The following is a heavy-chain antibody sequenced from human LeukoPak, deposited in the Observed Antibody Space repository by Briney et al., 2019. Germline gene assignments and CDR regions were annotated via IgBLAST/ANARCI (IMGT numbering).Heavy chain of an antibody. Sequence: GSLRLSCSASGFTFSSYTMHWVRQGPGKGLEYVSAISSNGGSTYYADSVKGRFTISRDNSKNTLYLQMSSLRAEDTAVYYCVKDGAGYSSGWYWEVDYWGRGTLVTVSS. CDR3: VKDGAGYSSGWYWEVDY. V-gene: IGHV3-64D*06. CDR2: ISSNGGST. CDR1: GFTFSSYT. D-gene: IGHD6-19*01. J-gene: IGHJ4*02.